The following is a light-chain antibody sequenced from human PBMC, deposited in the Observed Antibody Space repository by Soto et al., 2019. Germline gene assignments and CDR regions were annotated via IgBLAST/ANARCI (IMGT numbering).Light chain of an antibody. V-gene: IGLV2-11*01. CDR2: DVS. Sequence: SALTQPRSVSGSPGQSVALSCTGSSSDVGGYNYVSWYQQHPGKAPKVMIYDVSKRPSGVPDRFSGSKSGNTASLTISGLQAEDEADYYCCSYAGSPYVFGTGTKLTVL. CDR1: SSDVGGYNY. CDR3: CSYAGSPYV. J-gene: IGLJ1*01.